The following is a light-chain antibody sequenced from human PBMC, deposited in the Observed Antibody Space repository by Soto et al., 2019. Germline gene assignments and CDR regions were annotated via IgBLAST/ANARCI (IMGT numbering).Light chain of an antibody. CDR2: LNSDGTY. CDR3: QTWGSGIQV. J-gene: IGLJ2*01. CDR1: SGHSSFA. Sequence: QPVLTQSPSVSASLGASVKLTCTLTSGHSSFAVTWHQQQPEMGPRFLIKLNSDGTYTKPEGIPDRLSGSSSGAERYLTIASLHSEDEADYYCQTWGSGIQVFGGGTKLTVL. V-gene: IGLV4-69*01.